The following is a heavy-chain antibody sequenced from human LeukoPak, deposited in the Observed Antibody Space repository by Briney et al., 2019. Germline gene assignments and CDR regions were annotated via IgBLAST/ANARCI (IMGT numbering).Heavy chain of an antibody. CDR1: GGSISSGDYY. V-gene: IGHV4-30-4*01. Sequence: SETLSLTCTVSGGSISSGDYYWSWIRQPPGKGLEWIGYIYYSGSTYYNPSLKSRVTISADTSKNQFSLKLSSVTAADTAVYYCARALTLGYCSSTSCYYDAFDIWGQGTMVTVSS. CDR3: ARALTLGYCSSTSCYYDAFDI. J-gene: IGHJ3*02. CDR2: IYYSGST. D-gene: IGHD2-2*01.